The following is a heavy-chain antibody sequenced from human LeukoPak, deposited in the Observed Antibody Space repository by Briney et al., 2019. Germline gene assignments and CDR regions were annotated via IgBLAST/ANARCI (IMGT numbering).Heavy chain of an antibody. CDR1: GFTFSTYG. CDR3: ARDKVRDSVAGSNFDY. V-gene: IGHV3-30*02. D-gene: IGHD6-19*01. CDR2: IPYDGSKE. Sequence: GGSLRLSCAASGFTFSTYGMHWVRQGPGKGLEWVAYIPYDGSKEYYAESVKGRFTISRDNSKNRLYLQMNSLRPEDTAVYYCARDKVRDSVAGSNFDYWGQGTLVTVSS. J-gene: IGHJ4*02.